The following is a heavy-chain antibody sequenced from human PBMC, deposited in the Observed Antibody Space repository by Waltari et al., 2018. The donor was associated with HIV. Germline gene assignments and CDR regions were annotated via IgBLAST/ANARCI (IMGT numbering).Heavy chain of an antibody. CDR2: IIPILGIA. D-gene: IGHD2-15*01. CDR1: GGTFSSTA. J-gene: IGHJ6*02. Sequence: QVQLVQSGAEVKKPGSSVKVSCKASGGTFSSTAISWVRQAPGQGLEWMGRIIPILGIANYAQKFQGRVTITADKSTSTAYMELSSLRSEDTAVYYCARDNVVVVAASHYYYYGMDVWGQGTTVTVSS. CDR3: ARDNVVVVAASHYYYYGMDV. V-gene: IGHV1-69*04.